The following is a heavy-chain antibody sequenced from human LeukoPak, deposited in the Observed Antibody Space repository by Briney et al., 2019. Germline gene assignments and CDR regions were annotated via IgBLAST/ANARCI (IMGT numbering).Heavy chain of an antibody. CDR1: GFTFSTYG. CDR3: AKDLLRDRWFGES. Sequence: GGSLRLSCAASGFTFSTYGMHWVRQAPGEGLGWVAFIRYDGSHKYYADSVKGRFTISRDDSKYTLYLQMNSLRVEDTAVYYCAKDLLRDRWFGESWGQGTLVTVSS. CDR2: IRYDGSHK. V-gene: IGHV3-30*02. D-gene: IGHD3-10*01. J-gene: IGHJ5*02.